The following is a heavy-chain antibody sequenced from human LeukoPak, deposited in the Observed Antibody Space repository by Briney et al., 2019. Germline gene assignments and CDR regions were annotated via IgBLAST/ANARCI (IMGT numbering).Heavy chain of an antibody. CDR2: ISASGGTT. J-gene: IGHJ4*02. Sequence: PGGSLRLSCAASGFTFSSYAMSWVRQAPGKGLEWVSGISASGGTTYYADSVKGRFTISRDNTKNTMYLQVNSVRAEDTAVFYCAKAILMLYVTFDYWSQGTLV. V-gene: IGHV3-23*01. D-gene: IGHD2-8*01. CDR1: GFTFSSYA. CDR3: AKAILMLYVTFDY.